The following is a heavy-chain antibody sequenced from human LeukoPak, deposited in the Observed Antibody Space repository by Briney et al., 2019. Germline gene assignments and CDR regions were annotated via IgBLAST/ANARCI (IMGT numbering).Heavy chain of an antibody. J-gene: IGHJ5*02. CDR2: IIPIFGTA. CDR1: GGTFSSYA. CDR3: ARGFDCSGGSCYGVWFDP. Sequence: SVKVSCKASGGTFSSYAISWVRQAPGQGLEWMGGIIPIFGTANYAQKFQGRVTITADESTSTAYMELRSLRSEDTAVYYCARGFDCSGGSCYGVWFDPWGQGTLVTVSS. V-gene: IGHV1-69*01. D-gene: IGHD2-15*01.